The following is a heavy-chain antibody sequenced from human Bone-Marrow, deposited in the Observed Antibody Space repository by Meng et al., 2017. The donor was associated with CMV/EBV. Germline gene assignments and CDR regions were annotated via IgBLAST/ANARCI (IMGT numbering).Heavy chain of an antibody. J-gene: IGHJ4*02. V-gene: IGHV3-48*03. CDR2: ITSRGTSV. CDR1: GFTFSSFE. CDR3: ARRNSWSGYLPFYDY. D-gene: IGHD3-3*01. Sequence: GGSLKISCAASGFTFSSFEMNWVRQAPGKGLEWVSSITSRGTSVYYADSVKGRFTISRDNAKGSLFLQMNSLRAEDTAVYYCARRNSWSGYLPFYDYWGQGTLVTVSS.